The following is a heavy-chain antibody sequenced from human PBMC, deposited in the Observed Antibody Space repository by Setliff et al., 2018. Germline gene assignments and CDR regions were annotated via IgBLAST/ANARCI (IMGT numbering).Heavy chain of an antibody. J-gene: IGHJ6*03. V-gene: IGHV1-69*05. CDR2: TIPMFGST. Sequence: VASVKVSCKASGGTFSSYGISWVRQAPGQGLEWMGGTIPMFGSTKYAQKFQERVTIIKDESTSTAYMEVSSLRTEDTAVYYCAREGVDTRSSTDYRYYMDVWGKGTTVTVS. CDR3: AREGVDTRSSTDYRYYMDV. D-gene: IGHD5-18*01. CDR1: GGTFSSYG.